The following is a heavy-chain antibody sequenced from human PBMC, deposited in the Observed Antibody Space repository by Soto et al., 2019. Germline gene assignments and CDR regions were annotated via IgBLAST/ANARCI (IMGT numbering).Heavy chain of an antibody. Sequence: GGSLRLSCAASGFIFSNYAMSWVRQAPGKGLEWVSAISGSGGTTYYADSVEGRFTISRDSSKNTLYLQMNSLRAEDTAVYYCATDRPCSQDCAWGQGTPVTVSS. V-gene: IGHV3-23*01. J-gene: IGHJ4*02. CDR2: ISGSGGTT. CDR1: GFIFSNYA. CDR3: ATDRPCSQDCA. D-gene: IGHD2-15*01.